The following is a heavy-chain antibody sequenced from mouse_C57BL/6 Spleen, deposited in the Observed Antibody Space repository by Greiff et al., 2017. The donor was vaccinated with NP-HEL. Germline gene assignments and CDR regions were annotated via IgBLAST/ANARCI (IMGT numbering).Heavy chain of an antibody. V-gene: IGHV14-2*01. J-gene: IGHJ1*03. CDR1: GFNIKDYY. CDR3: AREYYGIWYFDV. Sequence: EVKLMESGAELVKPGASVKLSCTASGFNIKDYYMHWVKQRTEQGLEWIGRIDPEDGETKYAPKFQGKAPITADTSSNTAYLQLSSLTSEDTAVYYCAREYYGIWYFDVWGTGTTVTVSS. D-gene: IGHD1-1*01. CDR2: IDPEDGET.